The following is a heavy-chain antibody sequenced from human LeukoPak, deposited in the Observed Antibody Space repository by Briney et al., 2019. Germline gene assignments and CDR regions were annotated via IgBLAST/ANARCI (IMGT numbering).Heavy chain of an antibody. D-gene: IGHD1-26*01. J-gene: IGHJ4*02. Sequence: GGSLRLSCAASGFTVSNNYMSWLRQPPGKGLEWASIIFSADRTYFADSVKGRFSISRDNSKNTLYLQMNSLRAEDTAVYYCARVGNYYDFDYWGQGTLVTVSS. CDR1: GFTVSNNY. V-gene: IGHV3-53*01. CDR3: ARVGNYYDFDY. CDR2: IFSADRT.